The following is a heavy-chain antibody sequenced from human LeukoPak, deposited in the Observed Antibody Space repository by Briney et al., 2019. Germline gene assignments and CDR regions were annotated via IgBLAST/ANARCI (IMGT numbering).Heavy chain of an antibody. D-gene: IGHD2-2*01. CDR1: GGSISSGYY. CDR3: ARGRDIVVVPAAMRDVDTAMVTAFDI. V-gene: IGHV4-38-2*02. Sequence: SETLSLTCTVSGGSISSGYYWGWIRQPPGKGLEWIGSIYHSGSTYYNPSLKSRVTISVDTSKNQFSLKLSSVTAADTAVYYCARGRDIVVVPAAMRDVDTAMVTAFDIWGQGTMVTVSS. CDR2: IYHSGST. J-gene: IGHJ3*02.